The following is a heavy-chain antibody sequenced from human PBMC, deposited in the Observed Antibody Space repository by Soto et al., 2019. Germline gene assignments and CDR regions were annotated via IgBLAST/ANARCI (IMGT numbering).Heavy chain of an antibody. V-gene: IGHV4-30-2*01. CDR2: IYHSGST. CDR1: GGSISSGGYS. Sequence: QLQLQESGSGLVKPSQTLSLTCAVSGGSISSGGYSWSWIRQPPGKGLEGIGYIYHSGSTYYNPSRKSRVTRSVDRSKNQFSLKRSSVTAADTAVYYCARAGGLGAVAVDYWGQGTLVTVSS. D-gene: IGHD6-19*01. J-gene: IGHJ4*02. CDR3: ARAGGLGAVAVDY.